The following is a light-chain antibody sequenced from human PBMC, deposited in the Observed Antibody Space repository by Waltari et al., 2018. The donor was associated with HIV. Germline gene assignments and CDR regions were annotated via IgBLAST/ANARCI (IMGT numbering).Light chain of an antibody. Sequence: QSALTQPASVSGSPGQSITISCTGASSDVGGYNYVSWYQHHPGKAPKLIIYEVPNRPSGVSNRFSGSKSGNTASLTISGLQPEDEADYYCSSYSSTNTLGVFGGGTILTVL. CDR2: EVP. V-gene: IGLV2-14*01. J-gene: IGLJ3*02. CDR3: SSYSSTNTLGV. CDR1: SSDVGGYNY.